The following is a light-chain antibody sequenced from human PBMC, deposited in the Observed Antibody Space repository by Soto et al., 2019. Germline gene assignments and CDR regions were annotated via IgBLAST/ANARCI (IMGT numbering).Light chain of an antibody. V-gene: IGKV1-39*01. CDR2: AAS. Sequence: DIQMTQSPSSLSASVGDRVTITCRASQSISSYLNWYQQKPGKAPKLLIYAASSLQSGVPSRFSGSGSGTDFTLTISSLQTEDFAAYYCPQSYSTPYTVGQGTKLEIK. J-gene: IGKJ2*01. CDR3: PQSYSTPYT. CDR1: QSISSY.